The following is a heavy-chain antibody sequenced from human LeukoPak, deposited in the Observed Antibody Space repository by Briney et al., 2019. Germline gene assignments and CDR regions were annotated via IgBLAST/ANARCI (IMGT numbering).Heavy chain of an antibody. CDR1: GYTFTAYY. CDR3: ARDLGRIGVTGTRGFDP. V-gene: IGHV1-2*02. Sequence: ASVKVSCKASGYTFTAYYMHWVRQAPGQGLEWMGWINPNSGGTNYAQKFQGRVTMTRDTSISTAYMDLGRLTSDDTAVYYCARDLGRIGVTGTRGFDPWGQGTLVTVSS. J-gene: IGHJ5*02. CDR2: INPNSGGT. D-gene: IGHD6-19*01.